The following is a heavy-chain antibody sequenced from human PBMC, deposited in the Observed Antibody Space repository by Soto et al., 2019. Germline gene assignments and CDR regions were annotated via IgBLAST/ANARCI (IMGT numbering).Heavy chain of an antibody. V-gene: IGHV1-8*01. Sequence: QVQVVQSGAEVKKPGASVKVSCKASEYTFTSYDINWVRQATGQGLEWMGWMNPYSGDTGYAQKFRGRVTMTRNTSIKTAYMEFSSLRSEDTAVYFCARAEQLGPVGHDTFGIWGQGTVVTVSS. CDR2: MNPYSGDT. CDR1: EYTFTSYD. D-gene: IGHD6-6*01. J-gene: IGHJ3*02. CDR3: ARAEQLGPVGHDTFGI.